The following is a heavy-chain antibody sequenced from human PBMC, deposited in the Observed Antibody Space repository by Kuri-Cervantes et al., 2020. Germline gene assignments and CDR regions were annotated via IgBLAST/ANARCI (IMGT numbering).Heavy chain of an antibody. CDR1: GYTFTSYG. Sequence: ASVKVSCKASGYTFTSYGISWERQAPGQGLEWMGWISAYNGNTNYAQKLQGRVTMTTDTSTSTAYMELRSLRSDDTAVYYCARDHKRTYYYGSGSPMSHWGQGTLVTVSS. D-gene: IGHD3-10*01. CDR3: ARDHKRTYYYGSGSPMSH. V-gene: IGHV1-18*01. J-gene: IGHJ1*01. CDR2: ISAYNGNT.